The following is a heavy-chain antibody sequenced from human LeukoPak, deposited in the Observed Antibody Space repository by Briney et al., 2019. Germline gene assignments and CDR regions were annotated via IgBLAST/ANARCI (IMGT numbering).Heavy chain of an antibody. Sequence: SETLSLTCTVSGGSISSHYWSWIRQPPGKGLEWIGYIYYSGSTNYNPSLKSRVTISVDTSKNQFSLKLSSVTAADTAVYYCARMYRDIVVVPAAIRHYYYYYYMDVWGKGTTVTVSS. J-gene: IGHJ6*03. D-gene: IGHD2-2*02. CDR2: IYYSGST. CDR3: ARMYRDIVVVPAAIRHYYYYYYMDV. V-gene: IGHV4-59*11. CDR1: GGSISSHY.